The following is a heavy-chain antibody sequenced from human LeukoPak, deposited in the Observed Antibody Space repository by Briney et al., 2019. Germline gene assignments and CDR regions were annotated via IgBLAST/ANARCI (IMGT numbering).Heavy chain of an antibody. D-gene: IGHD6-19*01. CDR3: ARGSSGWYGRNWFDP. Sequence: SETLSLTCTVSGGSISSSSYYWGWIRQPPGKGLEWIGSIYYSGSTYYNPSLKSRVTISVDTSKNQFSLKLSSVTAADTAVYYCARGSSGWYGRNWFDPWGQGTLVTVSS. J-gene: IGHJ5*02. CDR2: IYYSGST. CDR1: GGSISSSSYY. V-gene: IGHV4-39*07.